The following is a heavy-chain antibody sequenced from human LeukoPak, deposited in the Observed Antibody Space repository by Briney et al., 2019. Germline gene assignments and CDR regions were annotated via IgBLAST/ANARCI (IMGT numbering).Heavy chain of an antibody. D-gene: IGHD3-22*01. CDR1: GFTFGGYA. J-gene: IGHJ5*02. V-gene: IGHV3-23*01. Sequence: GKSLRLSCAASGFTFGGYAMHWVRQAPGKGLEWVSAISGSGGSTYYADSARGRFTISRDNSKNTLYLQMNSLRVEDTAVYYCAKDRDSSGRWAVPWGQGTLVTVSS. CDR3: AKDRDSSGRWAVP. CDR2: ISGSGGST.